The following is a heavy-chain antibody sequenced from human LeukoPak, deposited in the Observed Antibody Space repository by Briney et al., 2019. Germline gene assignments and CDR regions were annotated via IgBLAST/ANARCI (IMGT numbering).Heavy chain of an antibody. CDR2: IRSKANSYAT. V-gene: IGHV3-73*01. CDR1: GFTFSGSA. CDR3: TRGYYYYIDV. Sequence: GGSLRLSCASSGFTFSGSAMHWVRQASGKGLKWVGRIRSKANSYATAYAASVKGRFTISRDDSKNTAYLQMNSLKTEDTAVYYCTRGYYYYIDVWGKGTTVTLSS. J-gene: IGHJ6*03.